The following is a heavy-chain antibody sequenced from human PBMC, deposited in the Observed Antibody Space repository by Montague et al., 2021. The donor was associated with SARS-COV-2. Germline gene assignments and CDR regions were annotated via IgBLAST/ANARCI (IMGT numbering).Heavy chain of an antibody. V-gene: IGHV3-9*01. CDR1: GFTFDDYA. Sequence: SRSLSLAVSGFTFDDYAMHWVRQAPGKGLEWVAGISWNGGRLGYADSVKGRFTISRDNAKNSLYLQMNSLRPEDTALYYCAKDTGAAAGTLGYCDYWGQGTLVTVSS. J-gene: IGHJ4*02. CDR3: AKDTGAAAGTLGYCDY. D-gene: IGHD6-13*01. CDR2: ISWNGGRL.